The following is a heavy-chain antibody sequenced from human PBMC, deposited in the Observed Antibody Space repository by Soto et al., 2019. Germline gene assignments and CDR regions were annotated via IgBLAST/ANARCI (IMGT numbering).Heavy chain of an antibody. V-gene: IGHV3-74*01. CDR3: AKAEGSSYGTEYSQH. Sequence: PGGSLRLSCAASGFTFSTYWMHWVRQAPGKGLVWVSRISSGGSTYYADSVKGRFTISRDNSKNTLYLQMNSLRADDTAVYYCAKAEGSSYGTEYSQHWGQGTLVTVSS. J-gene: IGHJ1*01. D-gene: IGHD6-13*01. CDR1: GFTFSTYW. CDR2: ISSGGST.